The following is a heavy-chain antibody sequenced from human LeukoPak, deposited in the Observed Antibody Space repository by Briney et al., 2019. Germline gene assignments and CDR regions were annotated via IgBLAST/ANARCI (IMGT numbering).Heavy chain of an antibody. J-gene: IGHJ2*01. Sequence: EASVKVSCKASGYTFTSYGISWVRQAPGQGLEWMGWISAYNGNTNYAQKFQGRVTMTTDTSTSTAHMELRSLRSEDTAVYYCATETGYFDLWGRGTLVTVSS. CDR2: ISAYNGNT. V-gene: IGHV1-18*01. CDR1: GYTFTSYG. CDR3: ATETGYFDL.